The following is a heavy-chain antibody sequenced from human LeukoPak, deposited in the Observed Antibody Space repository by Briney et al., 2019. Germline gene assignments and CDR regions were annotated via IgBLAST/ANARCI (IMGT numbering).Heavy chain of an antibody. CDR2: IYYSGST. D-gene: IGHD2-2*01. Sequence: KSSETLSLTCTVSGGSISSGGYYWSWIRQHPGKGLEWIGYIYYSGSTYYNPSLKSRVTISVDTSKNQFSLKLSSVTAADTAVYYCAREESSSNAFDIWGQGTMVTVS. CDR3: AREESSSNAFDI. CDR1: GGSISSGGYY. J-gene: IGHJ3*02. V-gene: IGHV4-31*03.